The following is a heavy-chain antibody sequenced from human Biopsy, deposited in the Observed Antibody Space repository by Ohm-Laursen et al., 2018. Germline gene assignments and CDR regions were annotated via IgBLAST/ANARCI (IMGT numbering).Heavy chain of an antibody. J-gene: IGHJ5*02. Sequence: SVKVSCKVSGYTFTGYHVYWVRQAPGQGLEWMGWINAKTGDTNYAQKFQGRVTMTRDTSISTAYVDLSSLRSDDTAVYYCTRGGYYYDSLAYYYWLDPWGQGTLVTVSS. CDR3: TRGGYYYDSLAYYYWLDP. CDR1: GYTFTGYH. V-gene: IGHV1-2*02. D-gene: IGHD3-22*01. CDR2: INAKTGDT.